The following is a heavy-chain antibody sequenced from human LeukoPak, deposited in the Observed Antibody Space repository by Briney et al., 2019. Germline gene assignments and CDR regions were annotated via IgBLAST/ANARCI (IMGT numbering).Heavy chain of an antibody. CDR2: IYTSGST. D-gene: IGHD6-19*01. Sequence: SETLSLTCTVSGGSISSYYWSWIRQPPGKGLEWIGYIYTSGSTTYSPSLKSRVAISVDTSKNQFSLKLSSVTAADMAVYYCARTQGSSSWDYYFDYWGQGTLVTVSS. V-gene: IGHV4-4*09. CDR1: GGSISSYY. J-gene: IGHJ4*02. CDR3: ARTQGSSSWDYYFDY.